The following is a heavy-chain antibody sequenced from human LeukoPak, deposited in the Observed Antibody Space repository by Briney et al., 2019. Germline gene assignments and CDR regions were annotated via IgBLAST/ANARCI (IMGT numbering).Heavy chain of an antibody. CDR3: ARGSGYSYGSYYYGMDV. D-gene: IGHD5-18*01. V-gene: IGHV4-61*08. Sequence: SQTLSLTCTVSGGSISSGGYYWSWIRQPPGKGLEWIGYIYYSGSTNYNPSLKSRVTISVDTSKNQFSLKLSSVTAADTAVYYCARGSGYSYGSYYYGMDVWGQGTTVTVSS. CDR2: IYYSGST. J-gene: IGHJ6*02. CDR1: GGSISSGGYY.